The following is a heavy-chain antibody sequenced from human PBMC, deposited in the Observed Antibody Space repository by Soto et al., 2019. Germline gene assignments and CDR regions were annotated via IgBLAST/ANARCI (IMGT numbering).Heavy chain of an antibody. Sequence: PSETPSLTCTVSGGSISSSSYYWGWIRQPPGKGLEWIGSIYYSGSTYYNPSLKSRVTISVDTSKNQFSLKLSSVTAADTAVYYCAGGGSSWYVEDYWGQGTLVTVSS. CDR2: IYYSGST. CDR1: GGSISSSSYY. CDR3: AGGGSSWYVEDY. J-gene: IGHJ4*02. D-gene: IGHD6-13*01. V-gene: IGHV4-39*05.